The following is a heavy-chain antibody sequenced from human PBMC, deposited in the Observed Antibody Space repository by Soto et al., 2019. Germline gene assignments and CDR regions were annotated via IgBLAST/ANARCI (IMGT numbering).Heavy chain of an antibody. D-gene: IGHD3-3*01. V-gene: IGHV3-23*01. J-gene: IGHJ5*01. CDR1: GFTFDTHA. Sequence: EVRLLESGGGFVRPGGSLRLACSASGFTFDTHAMAWVRQAPGKGLEWVASISATGFSKYHADSVKGRITISRDNSNNPGYFHMKTLRAEDTAVYNCAMVSAFDFWSGHFVFGWFDSWGQGTEVTVSS. CDR3: AMVSAFDFWSGHFVFGWFDS. CDR2: ISATGFSK.